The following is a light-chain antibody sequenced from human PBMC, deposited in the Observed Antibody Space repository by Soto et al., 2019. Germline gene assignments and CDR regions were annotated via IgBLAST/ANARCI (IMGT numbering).Light chain of an antibody. CDR2: WAS. CDR1: QSVLYSSNNKNY. Sequence: DIVMTQSPDSLAVSLGERATINCKSSQSVLYSSNNKNYLAWYQQKPGQPPKLLIYWASTRESGVPDRFSGSGSGTDFTLTISSLQAEDVSVYCCQQYYSNPWTFGQGTKVELK. V-gene: IGKV4-1*01. J-gene: IGKJ1*01. CDR3: QQYYSNPWT.